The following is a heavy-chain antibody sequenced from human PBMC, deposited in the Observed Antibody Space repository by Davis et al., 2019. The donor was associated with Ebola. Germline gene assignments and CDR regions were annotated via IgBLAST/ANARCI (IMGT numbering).Heavy chain of an antibody. D-gene: IGHD4-17*01. Sequence: SVKVSCKASGYTFTSYAISWVRQAPGQGLEWMGGIIPIFGTANYAQKFQGRVTITADKSTSTAYMELSSLRSEDTAVYYCATCDGDYVEDAFDIWGQGTMVTVSS. V-gene: IGHV1-69*06. J-gene: IGHJ3*02. CDR1: GYTFTSYA. CDR2: IIPIFGTA. CDR3: ATCDGDYVEDAFDI.